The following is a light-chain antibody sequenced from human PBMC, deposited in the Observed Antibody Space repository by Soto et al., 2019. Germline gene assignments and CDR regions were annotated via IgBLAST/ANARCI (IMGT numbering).Light chain of an antibody. CDR3: AVWDDSLIGPV. J-gene: IGLJ2*01. Sequence: QAVVTQPPSASGIPGQTVTFSCSGSSSNIEINTVSWYQQLPGTAPKLLIYNNYQRPSGVPARFSGSKSGTSASLAISGLQSEDEADYFCAVWDDSLIGPVFGGGTKVTVL. CDR1: SSNIEINT. V-gene: IGLV1-44*01. CDR2: NNY.